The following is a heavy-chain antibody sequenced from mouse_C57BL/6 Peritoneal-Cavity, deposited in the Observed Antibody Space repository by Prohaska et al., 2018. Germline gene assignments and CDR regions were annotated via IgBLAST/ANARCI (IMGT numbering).Heavy chain of an antibody. CDR1: GYTFTSYW. V-gene: IGHV1-69*01. J-gene: IGHJ2*01. Sequence: QVQLQQPGAEPVMPGASVKLSCKASGYTFTSYWMHWVKQRPGQGLEWIGEIDPSDSYTNYNQKFKGKATLTVDKSSSTAYMQLSSLTSEDSAVYYCARLDGHFDYWGQGTTLTVSS. CDR3: ARLDGHFDY. D-gene: IGHD1-1*01. CDR2: IDPSDSYT.